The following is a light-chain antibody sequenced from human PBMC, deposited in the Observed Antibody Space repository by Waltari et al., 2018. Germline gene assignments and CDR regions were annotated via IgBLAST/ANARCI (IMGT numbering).Light chain of an antibody. V-gene: IGKV4-1*01. Sequence: DIVMTQSPDSLAVSLGERATINCKSSQSVLYSSNNKNYLAWYQQKPGQPPKLLIYCASTRESGVPDRFTGSGCGTDFTLTISSLQAEDVAVYYCQQYYSGPFTFGQGTRLEIK. CDR1: QSVLYSSNNKNY. CDR2: CAS. J-gene: IGKJ5*01. CDR3: QQYYSGPFT.